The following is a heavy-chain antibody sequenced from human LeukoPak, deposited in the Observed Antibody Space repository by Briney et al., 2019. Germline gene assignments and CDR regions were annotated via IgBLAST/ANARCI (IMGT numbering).Heavy chain of an antibody. CDR2: ISGSGDST. V-gene: IGHV3-23*01. Sequence: TGGSLRLSCAASGFTFINSAMNWVRQGPGKGLEWVSGISGSGDSTYYADSVKGRFTVSRDSSNNTLFLQINSLRAAGTAAYYCAKGRSADITAAINYWGQGTLVTVSS. D-gene: IGHD6-25*01. CDR1: GFTFINSA. J-gene: IGHJ4*02. CDR3: AKGRSADITAAINY.